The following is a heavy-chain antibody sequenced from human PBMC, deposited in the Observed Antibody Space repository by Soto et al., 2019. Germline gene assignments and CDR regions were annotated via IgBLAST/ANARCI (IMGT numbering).Heavy chain of an antibody. J-gene: IGHJ4*02. D-gene: IGHD6-13*01. CDR1: GGTFSSYA. V-gene: IGHV1-69*01. CDR3: ARERRGFAAAGQSFDY. CDR2: IIPIFGTA. Sequence: QVQLVQSGAEVKKPGSSVKVSCKASGGTFSSYAISWVRQAPGQGLEWMGGIIPIFGTANYAQKFQGRVTIPADESTSTAYMELSSLRSEDTAVYYCARERRGFAAAGQSFDYWGQGTLVTVSS.